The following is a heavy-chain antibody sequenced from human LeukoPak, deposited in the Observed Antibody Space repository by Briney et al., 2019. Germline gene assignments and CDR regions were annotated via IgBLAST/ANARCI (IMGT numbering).Heavy chain of an antibody. J-gene: IGHJ1*01. Sequence: ASVKVSCKASGYTFTSYGISWVRQATGQGLEWMGWMNPNSGNTGHAQKFQGKVTMTRNTSISTAYMELSSLRSEDTAVYYCARDLGLLWFGDPIGGYFQHWGQGTLVTVSS. CDR3: ARDLGLLWFGDPIGGYFQH. V-gene: IGHV1-8*02. CDR2: MNPNSGNT. D-gene: IGHD3-10*01. CDR1: GYTFTSYG.